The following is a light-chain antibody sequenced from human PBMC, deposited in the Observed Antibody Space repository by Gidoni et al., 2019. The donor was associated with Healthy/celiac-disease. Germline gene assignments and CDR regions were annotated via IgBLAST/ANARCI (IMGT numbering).Light chain of an antibody. J-gene: IGKJ2*03. CDR2: DAS. Sequence: EIVLTQSPATLSLSPGERATLSCRASQSVSSYLAWYQQKPGQAPRLLIYDASNRATGIPARFSGSGSGTDFTLTISSLEPEDFAVYYCQQRSNGSPYSFXQXTKLEIK. V-gene: IGKV3-11*01. CDR1: QSVSSY. CDR3: QQRSNGSPYS.